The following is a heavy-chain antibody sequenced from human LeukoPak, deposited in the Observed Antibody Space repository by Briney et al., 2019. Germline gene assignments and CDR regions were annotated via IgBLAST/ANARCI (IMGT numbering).Heavy chain of an antibody. CDR2: TYYRSKWYY. Sequence: SQTLSLTCGISGDTVSSNSAAWNWIRQSPSRGLEWLGRTYYRSKWYYDYAVSVKSRITISPDTSKNQFSLQLNSATADDTAVYYCARGFALDFWGQGTMVTVSS. CDR3: ARGFALDF. J-gene: IGHJ3*01. V-gene: IGHV6-1*01. CDR1: GDTVSSNSAA.